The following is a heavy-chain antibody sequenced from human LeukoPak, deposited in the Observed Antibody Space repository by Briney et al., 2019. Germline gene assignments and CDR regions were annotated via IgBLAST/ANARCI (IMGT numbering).Heavy chain of an antibody. J-gene: IGHJ4*02. Sequence: GASVEVSCKASGYTFTSYDINWVRQATGQGLEWMGWMNPNSGNAGYAQKFQGRVTMTRNTSISTAYMELRSLRSDDTAVYYCARTPSPEDYWGQGTLVTVSS. CDR1: GYTFTSYD. V-gene: IGHV1-8*01. CDR3: ARTPSPEDY. CDR2: MNPNSGNA.